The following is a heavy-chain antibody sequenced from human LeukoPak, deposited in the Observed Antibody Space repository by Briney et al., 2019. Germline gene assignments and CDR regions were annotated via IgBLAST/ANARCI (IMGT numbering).Heavy chain of an antibody. V-gene: IGHV3-11*04. J-gene: IGHJ4*02. Sequence: GGSLRLSCAASGFTFSDYYMSWIRQAPGKGLEWVSYISSSGSTIDYADSVKGRFTISRDNAKNSLYLQMNSLRAEDTAVYYCARSDFWSGYYDDYWGQGTLVTVSS. CDR2: ISSSGSTI. D-gene: IGHD3-3*01. CDR3: ARSDFWSGYYDDY. CDR1: GFTFSDYY.